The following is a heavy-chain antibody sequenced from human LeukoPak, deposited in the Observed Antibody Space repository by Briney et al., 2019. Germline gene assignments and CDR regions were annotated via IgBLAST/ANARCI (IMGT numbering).Heavy chain of an antibody. CDR1: GGSISSSSYY. Sequence: SETLSLTCTVSGGSISSSSYYWGWIRQPPGKGLEWIGSIYYSGSTYYNPSLKSRVTISVDTSKNQFSLKLSSVTAADTAVYYCATRTYSSSWTVWFDPWGQGTLVTVSS. CDR3: ATRTYSSSWTVWFDP. J-gene: IGHJ5*02. V-gene: IGHV4-39*01. D-gene: IGHD6-13*01. CDR2: IYYSGST.